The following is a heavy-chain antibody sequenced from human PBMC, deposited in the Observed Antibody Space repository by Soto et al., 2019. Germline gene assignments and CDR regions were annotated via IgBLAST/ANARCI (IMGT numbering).Heavy chain of an antibody. J-gene: IGHJ4*02. D-gene: IGHD3-9*01. CDR1: GFTFSNAW. CDR2: IKSKTDGGTT. Sequence: GGSLRLSCAASGFTFSNAWMSWVRQAPGKGLEWVGRIKSKTDGGTTDYAAPVKGRFTISRDDSKNTLCLQMNSLKTEDTAVYYCTTISLDILTGYYSFDYWGQGTLVTVSS. CDR3: TTISLDILTGYYSFDY. V-gene: IGHV3-15*01.